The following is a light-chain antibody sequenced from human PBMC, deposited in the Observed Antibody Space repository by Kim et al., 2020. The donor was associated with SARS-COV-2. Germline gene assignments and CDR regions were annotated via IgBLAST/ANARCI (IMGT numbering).Light chain of an antibody. CDR1: QSFKNNY. CDR2: NAS. Sequence: WSPGERAPPSCRAGQSFKNNYLAWYHQKPGQAPRRLIYNASSRATGIPDKFSGSGSGTDFTLTISRLEPEDFAVYYCHQYGNTPRTFGQGTKLQI. J-gene: IGKJ2*01. V-gene: IGKV3-20*01. CDR3: HQYGNTPRT.